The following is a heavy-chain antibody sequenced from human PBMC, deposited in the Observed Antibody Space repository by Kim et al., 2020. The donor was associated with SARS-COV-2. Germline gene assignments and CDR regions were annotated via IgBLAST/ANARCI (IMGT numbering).Heavy chain of an antibody. J-gene: IGHJ6*02. CDR3: ASYRRIKSGSYYYGMDV. CDR1: GGTFSSYA. D-gene: IGHD1-26*01. CDR2: IIPIFGTA. Sequence: SVKVSCKASGGTFSSYAISWVRQAPGQGLEWMGGIIPIFGTANYAQKFQGRVTITADESTSTAYMELSSLRSEDTAVYYCASYRRIKSGSYYYGMDVWGQGTTVTVSS. V-gene: IGHV1-69*13.